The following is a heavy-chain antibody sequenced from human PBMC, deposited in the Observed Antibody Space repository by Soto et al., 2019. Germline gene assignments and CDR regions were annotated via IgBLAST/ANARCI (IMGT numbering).Heavy chain of an antibody. Sequence: PSQTLSLTFATFGDSVSNNNAAWNWIRQSPPSGLEWLVRTYYRSKWYNDYAVSVKSRITINPDTSKSQFSLQLNSVTPEDTAVYYCARDKHDFYSREIGFDTGGRGILVTVS. CDR2: TYYRSKWYN. D-gene: IGHD4-4*01. V-gene: IGHV6-1*01. J-gene: IGHJ5*02. CDR1: GDSVSNNNAA. CDR3: ARDKHDFYSREIGFDT.